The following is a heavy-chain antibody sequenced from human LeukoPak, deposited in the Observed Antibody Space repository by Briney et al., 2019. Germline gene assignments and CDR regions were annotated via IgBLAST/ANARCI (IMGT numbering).Heavy chain of an antibody. J-gene: IGHJ6*03. V-gene: IGHV3-23*01. Sequence: GGSLRLSCAASGFTFSSYGMSWVRQAPGKGLEWVSAISGSGGSTYYADSVKGRFTISRDNAKNSLYLQMNSLRAEDTAVYYCARDGHGNYYYYMDVWGKGTTVTVSS. CDR2: ISGSGGST. CDR3: ARDGHGNYYYYMDV. CDR1: GFTFSSYG.